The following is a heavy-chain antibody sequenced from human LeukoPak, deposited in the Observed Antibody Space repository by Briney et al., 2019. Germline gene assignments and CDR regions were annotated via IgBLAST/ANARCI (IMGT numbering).Heavy chain of an antibody. CDR3: ARRSVRGVIPS. D-gene: IGHD3-10*01. CDR2: INHSGST. CDR1: GGSFSGYY. J-gene: IGHJ5*02. V-gene: IGHV4-34*01. Sequence: PSETLSLTCAGYGGSFSGYYWSWIRQPPGKGLEWIGEINHSGSTNYNPSLKSRVTISVDTSKNQFSLKLSSVTAADTAVYYCARRSVRGVIPSWGQGTLVTVSS.